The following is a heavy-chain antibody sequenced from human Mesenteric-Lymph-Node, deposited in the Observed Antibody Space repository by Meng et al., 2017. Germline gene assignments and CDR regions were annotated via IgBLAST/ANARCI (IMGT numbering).Heavy chain of an antibody. CDR3: AHLYSNYIFDY. J-gene: IGHJ4*02. D-gene: IGHD4-11*01. CDR1: GFTFNNYW. Sequence: GESLKISCAASGFTFNNYWMYWVRQGPGKGLVCVSRINPDGSATTYADSVKGRFTISRDNAKNTLDLQVNSLRVEDTAVYYCAHLYSNYIFDYWGQGTLVTVSS. V-gene: IGHV3-74*03. CDR2: INPDGSAT.